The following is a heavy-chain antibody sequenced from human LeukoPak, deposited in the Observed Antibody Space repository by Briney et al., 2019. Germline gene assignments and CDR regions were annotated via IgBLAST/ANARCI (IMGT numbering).Heavy chain of an antibody. CDR1: GYTFTGYY. V-gene: IGHV1-2*02. CDR2: INLNSGGT. CDR3: AREPYDFWSGYGYYYGMDV. Sequence: GASVKVSCKASGYTFTGYYMHWVRQAPGQGLEWMGWINLNSGGTNYAQKFQGRVTTTRDTSISTAYMELSRLRSDDTAAYYCAREPYDFWSGYGYYYGMDVWSQGTTVTVSS. D-gene: IGHD3-3*01. J-gene: IGHJ6*02.